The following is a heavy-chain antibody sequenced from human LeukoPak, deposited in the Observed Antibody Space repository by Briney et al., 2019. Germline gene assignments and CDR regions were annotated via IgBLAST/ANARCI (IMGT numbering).Heavy chain of an antibody. J-gene: IGHJ6*02. CDR3: ASATQIVVVPRFYYYYGMDV. CDR2: IYSGGST. D-gene: IGHD3-22*01. V-gene: IGHV3-53*04. Sequence: GGSLRLSCAASGFTVSSNYMSWVRQAPGKGLEWVSVIYSGGSTYYADSVKGRFTISRHNSKSTLYLQMNSLRAEDTAVYYCASATQIVVVPRFYYYYGMDVWGQGTTVTVSS. CDR1: GFTVSSNY.